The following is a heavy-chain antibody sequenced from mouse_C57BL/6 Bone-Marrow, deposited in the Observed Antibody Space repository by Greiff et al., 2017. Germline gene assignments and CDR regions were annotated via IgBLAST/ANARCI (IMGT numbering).Heavy chain of an antibody. Sequence: QVQLQPPGAELVKPGASVKMSCTASGYTFTSYWITWVKQRPGQGLEWIGDIYPTSGRTNYNEKFKSKAILTVDTSSNTAYMQLSSLTSEDSAVFYCARSGPLGRSFDYWGQGTTLTVSS. CDR1: GYTFTSYW. D-gene: IGHD4-1*01. CDR3: ARSGPLGRSFDY. V-gene: IGHV1-55*01. J-gene: IGHJ2*01. CDR2: IYPTSGRT.